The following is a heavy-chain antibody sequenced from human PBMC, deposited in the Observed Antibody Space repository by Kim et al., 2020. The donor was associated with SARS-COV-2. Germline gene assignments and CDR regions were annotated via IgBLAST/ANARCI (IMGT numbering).Heavy chain of an antibody. Sequence: GGSLRLSCAASGFTFSSYAMSWVRQAPGKGLEWVSAISGSGGSTYYADSVKGRFTISRDNSKNTLYLQMNSLRAEDTAVYYCAKDVYSYDWIRAPSGMDVWGQGTTVTVSS. V-gene: IGHV3-23*01. CDR2: ISGSGGST. D-gene: IGHD5-18*01. CDR1: GFTFSSYA. J-gene: IGHJ6*02. CDR3: AKDVYSYDWIRAPSGMDV.